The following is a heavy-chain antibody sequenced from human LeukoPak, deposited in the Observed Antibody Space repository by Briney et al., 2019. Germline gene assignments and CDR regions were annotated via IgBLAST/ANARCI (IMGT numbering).Heavy chain of an antibody. CDR2: INHSGST. CDR1: GGSFSGYY. Sequence: SETLSLTCAVYGGSFSGYYWSWIRQPPGKGLEWIGGINHSGSTNYNPSLKSRVTISVDTSKNQFSLKLSSVTAAGTAVYYCARIRRDGYNYPRYYFDYWGQGTLVTVSS. J-gene: IGHJ4*02. CDR3: ARIRRDGYNYPRYYFDY. D-gene: IGHD5-24*01. V-gene: IGHV4-34*01.